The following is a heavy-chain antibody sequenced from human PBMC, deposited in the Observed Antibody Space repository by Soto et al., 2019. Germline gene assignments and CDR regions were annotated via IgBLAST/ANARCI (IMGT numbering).Heavy chain of an antibody. J-gene: IGHJ4*02. V-gene: IGHV1-18*01. Sequence: GASVKVSCKASGYTFTSYGISWVRQAPGQGLEWMGWISAYNGNTNYAQKLQGRVTMTTDTSTSTAYMELRSLRSDDTAVYYCARVRRDGYNPLLYYLDYWGQGTLVTVSS. CDR3: ARVRRDGYNPLLYYLDY. D-gene: IGHD5-12*01. CDR1: GYTFTSYG. CDR2: ISAYNGNT.